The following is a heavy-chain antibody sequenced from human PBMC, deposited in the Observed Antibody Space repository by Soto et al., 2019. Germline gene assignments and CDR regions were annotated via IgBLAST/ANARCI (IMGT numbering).Heavy chain of an antibody. J-gene: IGHJ4*02. CDR3: AKDPTSYDSSAQFDS. CDR1: GFSFSIYA. Sequence: EVQLLESGGRLVQPGGSLRLSCAASGFSFSIYAMNWVRQAPGKGLEWVSGISGGGGSTYHADSVKGRFTISRDNSKNTLYLQMNSLRAEDTAVYYCAKDPTSYDSSAQFDSWGQGTLVTVSS. V-gene: IGHV3-23*01. CDR2: ISGGGGST. D-gene: IGHD3-22*01.